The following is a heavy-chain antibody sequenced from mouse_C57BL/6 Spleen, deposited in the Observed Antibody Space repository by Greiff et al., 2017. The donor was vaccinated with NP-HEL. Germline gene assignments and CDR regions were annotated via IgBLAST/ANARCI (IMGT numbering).Heavy chain of an antibody. Sequence: EVKLMESGGDLVKPGGSLKLSCAASGFTFSSYGMSWVRQTPDKRLEWVATISSGGSYTYYPDSVKGRFTISRDNAKNTLYLQMSSLKSEDTAMYYCARGMARDYFDYWGQGTTLTVSS. CDR3: ARGMARDYFDY. CDR1: GFTFSSYG. D-gene: IGHD2-3*01. CDR2: ISSGGSYT. V-gene: IGHV5-6*01. J-gene: IGHJ2*01.